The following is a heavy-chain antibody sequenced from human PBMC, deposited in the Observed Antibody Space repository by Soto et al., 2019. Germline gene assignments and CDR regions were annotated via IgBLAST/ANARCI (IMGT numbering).Heavy chain of an antibody. V-gene: IGHV6-1*01. CDR3: ARGVGLEWLLYRYSSIDY. CDR2: TYYRSKWYN. CDR1: GDSVSSNSAA. Sequence: SQTLSLTCAISGDSVSSNSAAWNWIRQSPSRGLEWLGRTYYRSKWYNDYAVSVKSRITINPDTSKNQFSLQLNSVTPEDTAVYYCARGVGLEWLLYRYSSIDYWGQGIRVTGSS. J-gene: IGHJ4*02. D-gene: IGHD3-3*01.